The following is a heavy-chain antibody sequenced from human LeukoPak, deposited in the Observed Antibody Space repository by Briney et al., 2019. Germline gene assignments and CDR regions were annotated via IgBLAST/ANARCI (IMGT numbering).Heavy chain of an antibody. CDR1: GFAFRNYA. J-gene: IGHJ4*02. D-gene: IGHD1-1*01. V-gene: IGHV3-23*01. CDR2: ISDTGAKT. Sequence: GGSLRLSCAASGFAFRNYAMTWVRQAPGKGLDWVAAISDTGAKTSYADSVKGRYTISRDNSKNMLYLQMNSLRVEDTAVYSCARDWKCDCWGQGTLATVSS. CDR3: ARDWKCDC.